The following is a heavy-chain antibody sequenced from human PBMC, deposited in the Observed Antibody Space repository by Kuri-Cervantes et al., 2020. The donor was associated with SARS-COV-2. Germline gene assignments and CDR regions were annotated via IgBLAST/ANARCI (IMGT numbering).Heavy chain of an antibody. CDR3: ARDTYCSSTSCHYYYGMDV. J-gene: IGHJ6*02. CDR1: GYSFASFT. V-gene: IGHV1-3*01. D-gene: IGHD2-2*01. Sequence: ASVKVSCKASGYSFASFTIHWVRQAPGQRLEWMGSINGGNGDTKDSQRFQGRVSMTGDTSARTAYMEVSSLRAEDTAVYYCARDTYCSSTSCHYYYGMDVWGQGTTVTVSS. CDR2: INGGNGDT.